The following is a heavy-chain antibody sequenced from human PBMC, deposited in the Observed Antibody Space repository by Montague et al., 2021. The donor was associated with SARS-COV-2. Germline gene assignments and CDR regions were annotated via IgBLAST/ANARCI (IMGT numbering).Heavy chain of an antibody. CDR1: GGSFSTYS. CDR2: INHGGST. J-gene: IGHJ6*03. Sequence: SETLSLTCAVHGGSFSTYSWNWIRQPPAKGLEWMGEINHGGSTNNNTSLKSRVTISADTSKNQFSLKLTSVAAADTAVYYCARLGDGVVPSPILGVGPYYSYYDMDVWGKGTTVTVSS. V-gene: IGHV4-34*01. CDR3: ARLGDGVVPSPILGVGPYYSYYDMDV. D-gene: IGHD3-10*01.